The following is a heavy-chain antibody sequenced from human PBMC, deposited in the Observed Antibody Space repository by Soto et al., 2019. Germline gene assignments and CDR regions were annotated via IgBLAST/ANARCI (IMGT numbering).Heavy chain of an antibody. V-gene: IGHV4-59*01. J-gene: IGHJ5*02. Sequence: PSETLSLTCTVSGGSISSYYWSWIRQPPGKGLEWIGYIYYSGSTNYNPSLKSRVTISVDTSKNQFSLKLSSVTAADTAVYYCACRRGPGWFDPWGQGTLVTVSS. CDR2: IYYSGST. D-gene: IGHD2-2*01. CDR3: ACRRGPGWFDP. CDR1: GGSISSYY.